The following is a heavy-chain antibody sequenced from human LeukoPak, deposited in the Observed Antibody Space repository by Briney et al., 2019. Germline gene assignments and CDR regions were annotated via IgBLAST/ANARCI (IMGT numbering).Heavy chain of an antibody. V-gene: IGHV4-59*01. CDR1: GGSINNSY. CDR3: ARSNAFDV. J-gene: IGHJ3*01. CDR2: IHYSGTT. Sequence: KPSETLSLTCTVSGGSINNSYWNWIRQPPGKGLEWIGYIHYSGTTDYNPSLKSRVTISIDTSKNQFSLNLSSMTAADTAVYYCARSNAFDVRGQGTMVTVSS.